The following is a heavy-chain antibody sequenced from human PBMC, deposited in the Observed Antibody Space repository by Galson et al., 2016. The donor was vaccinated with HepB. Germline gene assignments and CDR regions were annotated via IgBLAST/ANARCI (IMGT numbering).Heavy chain of an antibody. CDR1: GYTFTNYG. Sequence: SVKVSCKASGYTFTNYGVNWVRQAPGQGLEWMGWISPYNGHTIYAQEFQGRVTMTTDTSTNTAYMDLGSLRSDDTAVYYCAREKFRGGWQRWFDTWGQGTLVTVSS. V-gene: IGHV1-18*01. J-gene: IGHJ5*02. D-gene: IGHD5-24*01. CDR3: AREKFRGGWQRWFDT. CDR2: ISPYNGHT.